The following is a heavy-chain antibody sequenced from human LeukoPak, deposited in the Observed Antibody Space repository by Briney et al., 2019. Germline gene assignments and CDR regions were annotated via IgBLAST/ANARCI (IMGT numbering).Heavy chain of an antibody. CDR2: ISSSSSYI. D-gene: IGHD3-16*01. J-gene: IGHJ2*01. Sequence: GGSLRLSCAASGFTFSSYSMNWVRQAPGKGLEWVSSISSSSSYIYYADSVKGRFTISRDNAKNSLYLQMNSLRAEDTAVYYCARDSYPSGYFDLWGRGTLVTVSS. CDR1: GFTFSSYS. V-gene: IGHV3-21*01. CDR3: ARDSYPSGYFDL.